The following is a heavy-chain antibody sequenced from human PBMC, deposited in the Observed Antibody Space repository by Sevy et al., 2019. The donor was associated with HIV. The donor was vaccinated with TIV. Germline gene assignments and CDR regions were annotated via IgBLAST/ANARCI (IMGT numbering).Heavy chain of an antibody. J-gene: IGHJ4*02. D-gene: IGHD3-10*01. CDR2: IYYNGST. CDR3: ARGKVLFDY. V-gene: IGHV4-59*01. CDR1: GGSFSSYY. Sequence: SETLSLTCTVSGGSFSSYYWSWIRQPPGMGLEWIGYIYYNGSTNSNPSLRGRVTISAHTSKNQLSLKLKSATTADTAMYYCARGKVLFDYWSQRTLVTVSS.